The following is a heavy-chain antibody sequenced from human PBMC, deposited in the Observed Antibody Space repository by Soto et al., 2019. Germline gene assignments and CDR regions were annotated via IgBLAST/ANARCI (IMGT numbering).Heavy chain of an antibody. Sequence: PGGSLRLSCAASGFTFSSYAMHWVRQAPGKGLEWVAVISYDGSNKYYADSVKGRFTISRDNSKNTLYLQMNSLRAEDTAVYYCARDSQDIVVVVAQHYFDYWGQGTLVTVSS. D-gene: IGHD2-15*01. CDR3: ARDSQDIVVVVAQHYFDY. V-gene: IGHV3-30-3*01. CDR1: GFTFSSYA. CDR2: ISYDGSNK. J-gene: IGHJ4*02.